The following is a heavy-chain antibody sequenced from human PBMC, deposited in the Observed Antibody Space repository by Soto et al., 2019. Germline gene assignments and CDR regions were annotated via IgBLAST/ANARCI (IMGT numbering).Heavy chain of an antibody. CDR3: ERDLGTREWWLVWCYEWFDP. D-gene: IGHD6-19*01. V-gene: IGHV1-46*01. Sequence: DSRNGWYNATGYNFPSPYMHWKRHAPRQELEWMGIINPSGGSTSYAQKFQSRLTMTRDTSTSTVYIELSSLRSEDTAVCYCERDLGTREWWLVWCYEWFDPW. CDR2: INPSGGST. J-gene: IGHJ5*02. CDR1: GYNFPSPY.